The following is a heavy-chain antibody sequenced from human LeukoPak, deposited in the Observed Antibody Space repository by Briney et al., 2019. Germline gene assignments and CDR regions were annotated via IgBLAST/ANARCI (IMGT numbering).Heavy chain of an antibody. CDR3: ARARPGEYYDSSGHFDY. V-gene: IGHV4-30-2*01. CDR2: IYRSGST. CDR1: GGSISSGGYS. D-gene: IGHD3-22*01. Sequence: PSETLSLTCAVSGGSISSGGYSWSWIRQPPGKGLEWIGYIYRSGSTYYNPSLKSRVTISVDRSKNQFSLKLSSVTAADTAVYYCARARPGEYYDSSGHFDYWGQGTLVTVSS. J-gene: IGHJ4*02.